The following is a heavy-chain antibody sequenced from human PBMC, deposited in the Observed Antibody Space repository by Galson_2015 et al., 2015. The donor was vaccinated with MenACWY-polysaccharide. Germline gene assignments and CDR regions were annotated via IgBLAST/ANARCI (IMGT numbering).Heavy chain of an antibody. J-gene: IGHJ3*02. V-gene: IGHV1-2*06. D-gene: IGHD3-10*01. Sequence: SVKVSCKASGYTFTGCYMHWVRQAPGQGLEWMGRINPNSGGTNYAQKFQGRVTMTRDTSISTAYMELSRLRSDDTAVYYCARDRFLGGDYGSGREAFDIWGQGTMVTVSS. CDR3: ARDRFLGGDYGSGREAFDI. CDR2: INPNSGGT. CDR1: GYTFTGCY.